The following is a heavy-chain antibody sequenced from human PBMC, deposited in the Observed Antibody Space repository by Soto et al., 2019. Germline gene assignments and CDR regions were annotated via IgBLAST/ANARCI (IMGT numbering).Heavy chain of an antibody. D-gene: IGHD6-6*01. CDR3: ARVLAARASRDFDY. CDR1: GDSISSHY. CDR2: VYYSGST. J-gene: IGHJ4*02. Sequence: SETLSLTCTVSGDSISSHYWNWIRQPPGRGLEWIGNVYYSGSTNYNPSLKSRVTISVATSKNQFSLKLSSVTAADTAVYYCARVLAARASRDFDYWGQGTLVTVS. V-gene: IGHV4-59*11.